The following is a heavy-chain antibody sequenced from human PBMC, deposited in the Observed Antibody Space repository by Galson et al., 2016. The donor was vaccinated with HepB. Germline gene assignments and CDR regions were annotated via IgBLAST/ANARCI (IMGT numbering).Heavy chain of an antibody. Sequence: CAISGDSVSSKRAAWNWIRQSPSRGLEWLGRTYYRSKWSGEYAVAMKGRITINPDTSKNQFSLHLNFVTPEDTAVYYCAISYYDSSGYRYWGQGTQVTVSS. CDR2: TYYRSKWSG. CDR1: GDSVSSKRAA. D-gene: IGHD3-22*01. J-gene: IGHJ4*02. CDR3: AISYYDSSGYRY. V-gene: IGHV6-1*01.